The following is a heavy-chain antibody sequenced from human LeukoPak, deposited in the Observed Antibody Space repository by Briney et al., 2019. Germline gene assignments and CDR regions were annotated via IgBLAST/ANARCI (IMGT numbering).Heavy chain of an antibody. D-gene: IGHD2/OR15-2a*01. CDR2: IYYAGSS. Sequence: SETLSLTCTVSGVSIKNYYWSWIRQPPGKGLEWIANIYYAGSSNYNPSLKSRVSVSIDASKNHLSLKLTSVTAADTAIYYCARQAVIIPTGMEGPWFDPWSQGTLVAVSS. CDR1: GVSIKNYY. V-gene: IGHV4-59*08. J-gene: IGHJ5*02. CDR3: ARQAVIIPTGMEGPWFDP.